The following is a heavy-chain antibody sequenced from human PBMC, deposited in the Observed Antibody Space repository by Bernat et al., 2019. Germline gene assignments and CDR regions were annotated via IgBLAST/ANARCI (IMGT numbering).Heavy chain of an antibody. D-gene: IGHD2-2*01. Sequence: QVQLVESGGGVVQPGRSLRLSCAASGFTFSSYAMHWVRQAPGKGLEWVAVISYDGSNKYYADSVKGRFTISRDNAKNSLYLQMNSLRDEDTAVYYCARDQSFYCSSTSCFPYYFDYWGQGTLVTVSS. CDR2: ISYDGSNK. CDR3: ARDQSFYCSSTSCFPYYFDY. J-gene: IGHJ4*02. CDR1: GFTFSSYA. V-gene: IGHV3-30-3*01.